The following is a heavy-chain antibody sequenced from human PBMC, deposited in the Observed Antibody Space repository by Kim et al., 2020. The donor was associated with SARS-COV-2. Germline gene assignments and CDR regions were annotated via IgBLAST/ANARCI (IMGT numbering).Heavy chain of an antibody. J-gene: IGHJ6*02. CDR2: INSDGSST. V-gene: IGHV3-74*01. Sequence: GGSLRLSCAASGFTFSSYWMHWVRQPPGKGLVWVSRINSDGSSTNYADSVKGRFTISRDNAKNTLYLQMNSLRAEDTAVYYCASSSLSIGRSSSWSYYYYDGMDVWGQGTTVTVSS. D-gene: IGHD6-13*01. CDR3: ASSSLSIGRSSSWSYYYYDGMDV. CDR1: GFTFSSYW.